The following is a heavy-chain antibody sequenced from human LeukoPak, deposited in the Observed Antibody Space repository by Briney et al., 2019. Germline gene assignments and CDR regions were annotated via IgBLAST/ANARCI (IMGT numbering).Heavy chain of an antibody. V-gene: IGHV3-30*03. J-gene: IGHJ6*02. D-gene: IGHD2-2*02. CDR1: GFTFSSYG. CDR2: ISYNGSNK. CDR3: ASRELYGPNYYYYYGMDV. Sequence: GGSLRLSCAASGFTFSSYGMHWVRQAPGKGLEWVAVISYNGSNKYYADSVKGRFTISRDNSKNTLYLQMNSLRAEDTAVYYCASRELYGPNYYYYYGMDVWGQGTTVTVSS.